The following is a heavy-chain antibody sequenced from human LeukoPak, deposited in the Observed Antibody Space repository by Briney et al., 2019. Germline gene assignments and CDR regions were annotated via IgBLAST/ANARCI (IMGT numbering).Heavy chain of an antibody. D-gene: IGHD1-26*01. CDR3: ARDESSGSYYFDY. J-gene: IGHJ4*02. V-gene: IGHV1-18*01. Sequence: GSSVKVSCKASGYTFSSYGISWVRQAPGQGLEWMAWISVYNGNTKYAQKVQGRVTMTTDTYTSTAYMELRSLRSDDTAVYYCARDESSGSYYFDYWGQGTLVTVSS. CDR2: ISVYNGNT. CDR1: GYTFSSYG.